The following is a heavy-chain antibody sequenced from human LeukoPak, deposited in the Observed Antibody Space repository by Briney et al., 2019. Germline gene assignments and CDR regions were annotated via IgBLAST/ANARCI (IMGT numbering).Heavy chain of an antibody. J-gene: IGHJ4*02. CDR1: GYTFTSYY. CDR2: INPSGGST. D-gene: IGHD1-26*01. Sequence: ASVKVSCKASGYTFTSYYMHWVRQAPGQGLEWMGIINPSGGSTSYAQKFQGRVTMTRDTSTSTVYMELSSLRSEDTAVYYCARDAPRRIVGATADFDYWGQGTLVTVSS. CDR3: ARDAPRRIVGATADFDY. V-gene: IGHV1-46*01.